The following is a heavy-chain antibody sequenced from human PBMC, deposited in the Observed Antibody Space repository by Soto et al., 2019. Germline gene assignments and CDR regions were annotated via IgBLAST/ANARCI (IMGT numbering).Heavy chain of an antibody. D-gene: IGHD6-6*01. CDR3: TTTSSIAARPPQGYFDY. CDR1: GFTFSNAW. J-gene: IGHJ4*02. CDR2: IKSKTDGGTT. Sequence: GGSLRLSCAASGFTFSNAWMSWVRQAPGKGLEWVGRIKSKTDGGTTDYAAPVKGRFTISRDDSKNTLYLQMNSLKTEDTAVYYCTTTSSIAARPPQGYFDYWGQGTLVTVSS. V-gene: IGHV3-15*01.